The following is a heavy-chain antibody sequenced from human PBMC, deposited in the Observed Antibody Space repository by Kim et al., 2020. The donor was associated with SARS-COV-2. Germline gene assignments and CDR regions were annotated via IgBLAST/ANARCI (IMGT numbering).Heavy chain of an antibody. CDR3: TRVLTTVTGGNGFAS. CDR1: GYTFINYA. V-gene: IGHV7-4-1*02. J-gene: IGHJ5*02. Sequence: ASVKVSCKASGYTFINYAINWVRQAPGQGLEWMGWINTHTGNPTYAQAFTGRIAFSLDASARTAYTQISGLKAEDTASYFCTRVLTTVTGGNGFASWGQG. CDR2: INTHTGNP. D-gene: IGHD4-17*01.